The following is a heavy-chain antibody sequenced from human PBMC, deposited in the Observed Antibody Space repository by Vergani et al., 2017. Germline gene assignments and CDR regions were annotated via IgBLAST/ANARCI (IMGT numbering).Heavy chain of an antibody. J-gene: IGHJ6*02. CDR1: GYSISSGYY. CDR3: ARGAPYYGMDV. V-gene: IGHV4-38-2*01. CDR2: IYHSGST. Sequence: QVQLQESGPGLVKPSETLSLTCAVSGYSISSGYYWGWIRQPPGKGLEWIGSIYHSGSTYYNPSLKRRVTISVDTSKNQFSLKLSSVTAADTAVYYCARGAPYYGMDVWGQGTTVTVSS.